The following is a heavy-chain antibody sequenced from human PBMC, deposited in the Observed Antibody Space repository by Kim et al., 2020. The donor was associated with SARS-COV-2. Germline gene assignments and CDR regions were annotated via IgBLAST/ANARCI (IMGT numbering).Heavy chain of an antibody. CDR1: GFTFSNAW. Sequence: GGSLRLSCAASGFTFSNAWMSWVRQAPGKGLEWVGRIKSKTDGGTTDYAAPVKGRFTISRDDSKNTLYLQMNSLKTEDTAVYYCTTDEWEESGSSLELYYFAYWGQGTLVTVSS. CDR3: TTDEWEESGSSLELYYFAY. D-gene: IGHD1-26*01. CDR2: IKSKTDGGTT. V-gene: IGHV3-15*01. J-gene: IGHJ4*02.